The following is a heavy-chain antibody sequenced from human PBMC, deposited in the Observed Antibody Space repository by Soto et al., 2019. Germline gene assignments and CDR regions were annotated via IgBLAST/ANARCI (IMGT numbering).Heavy chain of an antibody. V-gene: IGHV3-30*18. CDR1: GFTFSSYG. D-gene: IGHD5-12*01. Sequence: GGSLRLSCAASGFTFSSYGMHWVRQAPGKGLEWVAVISYDGSNKYYADSVKGRFTISRDNSKNTLYLQMNSLRAEDTAVYYCAKDRHRGSGYENFDYWGQGTLVTVSS. CDR3: AKDRHRGSGYENFDY. J-gene: IGHJ4*02. CDR2: ISYDGSNK.